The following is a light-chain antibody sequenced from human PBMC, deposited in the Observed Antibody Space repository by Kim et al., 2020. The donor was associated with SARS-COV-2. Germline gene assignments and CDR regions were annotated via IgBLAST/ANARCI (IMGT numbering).Light chain of an antibody. CDR1: ALPNQY. Sequence: SSELTQPPSVSVSPGQTARIICSGDALPNQYVYWYQQKAGQAPVLVIYKDSERPSGIPERFSGSSSGTTVTLTISGVQAEDEADYYCQSADTSGPYPHVIFGGGTQLTVL. CDR3: QSADTSGPYPHVI. CDR2: KDS. V-gene: IGLV3-25*03. J-gene: IGLJ2*01.